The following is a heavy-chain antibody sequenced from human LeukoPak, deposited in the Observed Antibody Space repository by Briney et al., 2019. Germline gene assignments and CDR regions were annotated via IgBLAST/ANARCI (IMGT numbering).Heavy chain of an antibody. V-gene: IGHV1-2*06. CDR1: GDTFTVYY. J-gene: IGHJ4*02. CDR2: INPNSGVT. Sequence: ASVRVSSTASGDTFTVYYIHWGRQAPGQGLECMGRINPNSGVTNYTQKFQGRVTMTRDTSTSTAYMELSRMSSDATAVSYCERDRTGGRLRKPQQWLANWGQGTLVTVSS. D-gene: IGHD6-19*01. CDR3: ERDRTGGRLRKPQQWLAN.